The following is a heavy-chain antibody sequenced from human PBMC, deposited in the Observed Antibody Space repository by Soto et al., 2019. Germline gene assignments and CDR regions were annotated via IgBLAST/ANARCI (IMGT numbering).Heavy chain of an antibody. V-gene: IGHV3-48*03. J-gene: IGHJ4*02. CDR3: ARGDCKTSCYIGF. CDR2: ITSSGRAT. D-gene: IGHD2-2*02. CDR1: GFGFSNYE. Sequence: GGSLRLSCAPSGFGFSNYELDWVRQAPGKGLEWVSYITSSGRATMYADSGKGRFTISRDNAKDSLYLQMNSLRVEDTTVDYCARGDCKTSCYIGFCGQGALGTVAS.